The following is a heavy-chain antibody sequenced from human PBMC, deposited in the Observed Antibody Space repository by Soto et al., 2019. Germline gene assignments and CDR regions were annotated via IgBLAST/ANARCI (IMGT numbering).Heavy chain of an antibody. Sequence: PSETLSLTCTVSGGSISNYYWSWIRQPPGKGLEWIGYIKYSGSTKYNPSLKSRVSISGDTSKNQFSLKLSSVTAADTAIYYCARGSRDFSDFWSGPHFDFWGQGTQVTVSS. CDR3: ARGSRDFSDFWSGPHFDF. J-gene: IGHJ4*02. CDR1: GGSISNYY. D-gene: IGHD3-3*01. V-gene: IGHV4-59*01. CDR2: IKYSGST.